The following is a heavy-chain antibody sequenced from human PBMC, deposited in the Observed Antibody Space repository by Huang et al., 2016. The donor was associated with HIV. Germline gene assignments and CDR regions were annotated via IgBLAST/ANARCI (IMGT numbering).Heavy chain of an antibody. CDR3: VRGPRYVSADWYARLRNYWFFDL. CDR1: GGSFTNYY. Sequence: QQQLQQWGAGLLKPSETLSLTCAVYGGSFTNYYWGWIRQPPGKGLEWIGGINNGGSTHYSQSLKSRVTISLDTSKTQVSLKLTSVSAADTAVYYCVRGPRYVSADWYARLRNYWFFDLWGRGSLVSVSS. J-gene: IGHJ2*01. V-gene: IGHV4-34*01. D-gene: IGHD3-9*01. CDR2: INNGGST.